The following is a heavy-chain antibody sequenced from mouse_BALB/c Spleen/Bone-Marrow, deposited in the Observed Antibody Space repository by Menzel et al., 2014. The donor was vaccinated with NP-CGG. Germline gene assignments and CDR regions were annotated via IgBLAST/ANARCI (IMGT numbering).Heavy chain of an antibody. D-gene: IGHD3-2*01. CDR2: TYPGDGSS. CDR1: GYTFTSYD. J-gene: IGHJ3*01. CDR3: ACSGDRSGYGFAY. Sequence: LMESGPELVKPGALVKISCKASGYTFTSYDINWVKQRPGQGLEWIGWTYPGDGSSKYNEKFKGKATLTADKSSSTAYMQLSSLTSENSAVYFCACSGDRSGYGFAYWGQGTLVTVSA. V-gene: IGHV1S33*01.